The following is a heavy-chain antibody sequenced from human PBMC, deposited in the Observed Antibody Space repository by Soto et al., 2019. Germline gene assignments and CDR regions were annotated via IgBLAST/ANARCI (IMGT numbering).Heavy chain of an antibody. D-gene: IGHD6-19*01. CDR1: RYAFSNYG. V-gene: IGHV1-18*01. CDR3: AREPYSSGWCRRSDSHRLDY. J-gene: IGHJ4*02. Sequence: QVQLVQSGAEVREPGASVKVSCKASRYAFSNYGINWVRQAPGQGLEWMGWINTYNDDTDYAQNLQGRVTMTTDTSKRTFNMELTSLRSDDTAVYYCAREPYSSGWCRRSDSHRLDYWGQGTLVTVSS. CDR2: INTYNDDT.